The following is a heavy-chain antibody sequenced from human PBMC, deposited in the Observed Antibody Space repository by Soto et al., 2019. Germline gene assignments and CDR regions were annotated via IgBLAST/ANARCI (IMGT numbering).Heavy chain of an antibody. CDR2: IYHSGST. CDR1: GGSISSSNW. J-gene: IGHJ4*02. Sequence: PSETLSLTCAVSGGSISSSNWWSWVRQPPGKGLEWIGEIYHSGSTNYNPSLKSRVTISVDKSKNQFSLKLSSVTAADTAVYYCARVQITIFGVVTDYWGQGTLVTVSS. D-gene: IGHD3-3*01. CDR3: ARVQITIFGVVTDY. V-gene: IGHV4-4*02.